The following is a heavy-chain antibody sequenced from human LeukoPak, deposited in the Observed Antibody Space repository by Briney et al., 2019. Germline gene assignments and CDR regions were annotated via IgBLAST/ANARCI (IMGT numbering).Heavy chain of an antibody. Sequence: SETLSLTCTVSGGSISSDSYYWSWIRQPTGKGLEWIGRIYTSGSTNYSPSLKSRVTISVDTSKNQFSLKLSSVTAADTAVYYCARCTITPYYFDYWGQGTLVTVSS. CDR3: ARCTITPYYFDY. J-gene: IGHJ4*02. CDR2: IYTSGST. D-gene: IGHD5-12*01. CDR1: GGSISSDSYY. V-gene: IGHV4-61*02.